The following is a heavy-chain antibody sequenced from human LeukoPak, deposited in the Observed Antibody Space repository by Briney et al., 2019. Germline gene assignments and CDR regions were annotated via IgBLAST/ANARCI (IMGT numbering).Heavy chain of an antibody. D-gene: IGHD2-15*01. Sequence: PGGSLRLSCAASGFTVSSNYMTWVRQAPGKGLEWVSVIYSGGSTYYADSVKGRFTISRDNSKNTLYLQMNSLRAEDTAVYYCAKDFYLGVVAAPFDYWGQGTLVTVSS. V-gene: IGHV3-66*01. CDR3: AKDFYLGVVAAPFDY. J-gene: IGHJ4*02. CDR2: IYSGGST. CDR1: GFTVSSNY.